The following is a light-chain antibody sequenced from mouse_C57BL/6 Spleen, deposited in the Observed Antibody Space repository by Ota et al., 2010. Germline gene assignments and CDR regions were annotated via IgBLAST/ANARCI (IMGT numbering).Light chain of an antibody. J-gene: IGKJ2*01. Sequence: VMTTVSTLPRXCQQERRSTMSCKSSQSXLNKWKSKETTWPGTKQKPGQPPKLLIYGASTRESGVPDRFTGSGSGTDFTLTISSVQAEDLAVYYCQNDHSYPYTFGGGTKLEIK. CDR3: QNDHSYPYT. V-gene: IGKV8-28*01. CDR1: QSXLNKWKSKETT. CDR2: GAS.